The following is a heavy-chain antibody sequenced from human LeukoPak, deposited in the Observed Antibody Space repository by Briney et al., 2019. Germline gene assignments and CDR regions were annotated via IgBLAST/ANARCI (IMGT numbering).Heavy chain of an antibody. CDR2: ISSGGDT. CDR1: GGSISSYF. CDR3: ASHGDCGGTNCLAFDV. V-gene: IGHV4-4*09. Sequence: SETLSLTCTVSGGSISSYFWSWLRQPPGEGLEWIGFISSGGDTNYNPSLKSRVSISETTSKGQFSLELSSVTAADTAVYYCASHGDCGGTNCLAFDVWGQGAMVIVSS. D-gene: IGHD2-21*01. J-gene: IGHJ3*01.